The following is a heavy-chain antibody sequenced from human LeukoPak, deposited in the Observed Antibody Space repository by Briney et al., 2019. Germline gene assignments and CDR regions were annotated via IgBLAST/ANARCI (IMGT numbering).Heavy chain of an antibody. CDR1: GFTFSSYA. Sequence: GGSLRLSCAASGFTFSSYAMSWVRQAPGKGLEWVSAIISSGGYTYYADSVKGRFTISRDNSKNTLSLQMDSLRAEDTAVYYCVKLRGIYLDFDYWGQGTLVTVSS. D-gene: IGHD1-26*01. J-gene: IGHJ4*02. CDR2: IISSGGYT. V-gene: IGHV3-23*01. CDR3: VKLRGIYLDFDY.